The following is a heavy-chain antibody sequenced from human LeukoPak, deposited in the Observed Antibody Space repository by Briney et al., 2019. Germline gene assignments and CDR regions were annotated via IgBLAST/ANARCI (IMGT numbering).Heavy chain of an antibody. V-gene: IGHV1-69*04. CDR1: GGTFSSYA. Sequence: SVKVSCKASGGTFSSYAISWVRQAPGQGLEWMGRIIPILGIANYAQKFQGRVTITADKSTSTAYMELSSLRSEDTAVYYCAVPRAESGSYSYFDYWGQGTLVTVSS. CDR3: AVPRAESGSYSYFDY. J-gene: IGHJ4*02. D-gene: IGHD1-26*01. CDR2: IIPILGIA.